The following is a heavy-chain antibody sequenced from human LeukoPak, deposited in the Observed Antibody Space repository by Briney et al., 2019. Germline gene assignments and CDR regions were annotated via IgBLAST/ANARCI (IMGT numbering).Heavy chain of an antibody. D-gene: IGHD6-13*01. V-gene: IGHV3-7*01. CDR1: GFTFSSYW. Sequence: GGSLRLSCAASGFTFSSYWMSWVRQAPGKGLEWVANIKQDGSEKYYVDSMKGRFTISRDNAKNSLYLQMNSLRAEDTAVYYCARDTGIAAAGYYYYYMDVWGKGTTVTISS. J-gene: IGHJ6*03. CDR2: IKQDGSEK. CDR3: ARDTGIAAAGYYYYYMDV.